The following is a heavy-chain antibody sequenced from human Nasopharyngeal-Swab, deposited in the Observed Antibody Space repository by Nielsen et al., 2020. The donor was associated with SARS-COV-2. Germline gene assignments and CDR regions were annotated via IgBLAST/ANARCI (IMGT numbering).Heavy chain of an antibody. D-gene: IGHD4-17*01. CDR3: ARAVTTYYYYGMDV. V-gene: IGHV3-49*02. CDR2: IRSKAYGGTT. J-gene: IGHJ6*02. Sequence: WIRQPPGKGLEWVGFIRSKAYGGTTEYAASVKGRFTISRDNAKNTLYLQMNSLRAEDTAVYYCARAVTTYYYYGMDVWGQGTTVTVSS.